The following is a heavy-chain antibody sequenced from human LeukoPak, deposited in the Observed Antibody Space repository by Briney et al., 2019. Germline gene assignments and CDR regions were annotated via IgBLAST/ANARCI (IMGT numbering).Heavy chain of an antibody. CDR1: GFSLSTSGVG. Sequence: SGPTLVNPTQTLTLTCTFSGFSLSTSGVGVGWIRQPPGKALEWLALIYWNDDNRYSPSLKSRLTITKDTSKNQVVLTMTNMDPVDTATYYCVGYSSGYYSYYFDYWGQGTLVTVSS. CDR3: VGYSSGYYSYYFDY. V-gene: IGHV2-5*01. J-gene: IGHJ4*02. CDR2: IYWNDDN. D-gene: IGHD3-22*01.